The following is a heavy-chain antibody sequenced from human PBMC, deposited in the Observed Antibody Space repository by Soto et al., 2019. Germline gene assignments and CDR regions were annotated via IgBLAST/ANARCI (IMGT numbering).Heavy chain of an antibody. J-gene: IGHJ6*03. D-gene: IGHD3-10*01. Sequence: SETLSLTCTVSGGSISSYYWSWIRQPPGKGLEWIEYIYYSGSTNYNPSLKSRVTISVDTSKNQFSLKLSSVTAADTAVYYCARRARFGELLGSWGYMDVWAKGPRSPSP. CDR3: ARRARFGELLGSWGYMDV. CDR2: IYYSGST. CDR1: GGSISSYY. V-gene: IGHV4-59*01.